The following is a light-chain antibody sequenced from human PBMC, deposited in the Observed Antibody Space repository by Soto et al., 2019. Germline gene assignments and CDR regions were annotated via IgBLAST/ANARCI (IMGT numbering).Light chain of an antibody. CDR1: SSNIGAGYD. CDR2: GNS. J-gene: IGLJ2*01. CDR3: QSCGSSLSAV. V-gene: IGLV1-40*01. Sequence: QSVLTQPPSVSGAPGQRVTISCTGSSSNIGAGYDVHWYQQLPGTAPKLLIYGNSNRPSGVPDRFSGSNSGTSAALAITGLEAGDERDYCCQSCGSSLSAVFGGGTKLTVL.